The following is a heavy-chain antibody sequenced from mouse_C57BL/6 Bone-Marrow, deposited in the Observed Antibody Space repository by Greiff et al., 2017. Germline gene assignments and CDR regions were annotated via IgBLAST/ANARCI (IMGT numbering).Heavy chain of an antibody. CDR1: GYAFSSYW. Sequence: QVQLQQSGAELVKPGASVKISCKASGYAFSSYWMNWVKQRPGKGLEWIGQIYPGDGDTNYNGEFKGKATLTADKSSSTAYMPRSSLTSEDSAVYCGARLRTGVGGYWGQGTTLTVSS. J-gene: IGHJ2*01. CDR3: ARLRTGVGGY. CDR2: IYPGDGDT. V-gene: IGHV1-80*01. D-gene: IGHD1-3*01.